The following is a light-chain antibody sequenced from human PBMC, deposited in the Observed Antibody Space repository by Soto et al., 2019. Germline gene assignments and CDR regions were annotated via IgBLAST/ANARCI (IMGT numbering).Light chain of an antibody. J-gene: IGKJ5*01. CDR3: QQYNSWRRT. Sequence: EIVMTQSPATLSVSPGERATLTCRASQSVSSNLAWYQQKPGQAPRLLIYGTSTRATGIPARFSGSGSGTELTLTNSSLQSEVFGVYYCQQYNSWRRTFGQGTRLEIK. CDR2: GTS. CDR1: QSVSSN. V-gene: IGKV3-15*01.